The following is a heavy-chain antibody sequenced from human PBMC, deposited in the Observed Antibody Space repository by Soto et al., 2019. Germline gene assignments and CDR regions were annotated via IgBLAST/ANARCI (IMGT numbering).Heavy chain of an antibody. V-gene: IGHV4-30-4*01. J-gene: IGHJ6*02. D-gene: IGHD3-3*01. CDR3: ASERFWSSYRDYYYYYGMDV. Sequence: SETLSLTCTVSGGSISSGDYYWSWIRQPPGKGLEWIGYIYYSRSTYYNPSLKSRVTISVDTSKNQFSLKLSSVTAADTAVYYCASERFWSSYRDYYYYYGMDVWGQGTTVTVSS. CDR2: IYYSRST. CDR1: GGSISSGDYY.